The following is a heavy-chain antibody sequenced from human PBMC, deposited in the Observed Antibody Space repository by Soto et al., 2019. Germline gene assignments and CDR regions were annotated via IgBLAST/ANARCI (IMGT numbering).Heavy chain of an antibody. Sequence: QVQLVQSGAEVKKPGASVKVSCKASGYTFTSYAMHWVRQAPGQRLEWMGWINAGNGNTKYSQKFQGRDTITRDTSASTAYMELSSLRSEDTAVYYCARAVTDYGDYGTPYYFDYWGQGTLVTVSS. J-gene: IGHJ4*02. CDR2: INAGNGNT. CDR3: ARAVTDYGDYGTPYYFDY. CDR1: GYTFTSYA. D-gene: IGHD4-17*01. V-gene: IGHV1-3*01.